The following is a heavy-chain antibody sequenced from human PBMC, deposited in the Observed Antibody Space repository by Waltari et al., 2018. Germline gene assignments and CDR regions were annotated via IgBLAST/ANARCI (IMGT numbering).Heavy chain of an antibody. J-gene: IGHJ6*03. CDR1: GGTFSSYA. Sequence: QVQLVQSGAEVKKPGSSVKVSCKASGGTFSSYAISWVRQAPGQGLEWMGGCMPIVGTANYAQKFQGRVKITADESTSTAYMELSSLRSEDTAVYYCAGCIAAAGTLYYYYYYMDVWGKGTTVTISS. CDR2: CMPIVGTA. V-gene: IGHV1-69*12. CDR3: AGCIAAAGTLYYYYYYMDV. D-gene: IGHD6-13*01.